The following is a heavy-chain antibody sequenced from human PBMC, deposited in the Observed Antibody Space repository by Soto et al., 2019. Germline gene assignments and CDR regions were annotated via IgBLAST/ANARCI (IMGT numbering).Heavy chain of an antibody. V-gene: IGHV3-23*01. J-gene: IGHJ6*02. D-gene: IGHD2-8*01. CDR1: GFTFSSDA. CDR2: ISGSGGST. CDR3: AKVLRTLDYYGMDV. Sequence: GGSLRLSCAASGFTFSSDAMSWVRQAPGKGLEWVSAISGSGGSTYYADSVKGRFTISRDNSKNTLYLQMNSLRAEDTAVYYCAKVLRTLDYYGMDVWGQGTTVTVS.